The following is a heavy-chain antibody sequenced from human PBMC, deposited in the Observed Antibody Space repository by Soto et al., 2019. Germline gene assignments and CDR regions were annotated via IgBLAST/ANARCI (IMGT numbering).Heavy chain of an antibody. CDR2: ISAYNGNT. Sequence: GAAVKVSCKASGYTFTSYGISWVRQAPGQGLEWMGWISAYNGNTNYAQKLQGRVTMTTDTSTSTAYMELRSLRSDDTAVYYCARAQDIVVVVAATPDNWFDPWGQGTLVTVSS. CDR3: ARAQDIVVVVAATPDNWFDP. CDR1: GYTFTSYG. V-gene: IGHV1-18*04. D-gene: IGHD2-15*01. J-gene: IGHJ5*02.